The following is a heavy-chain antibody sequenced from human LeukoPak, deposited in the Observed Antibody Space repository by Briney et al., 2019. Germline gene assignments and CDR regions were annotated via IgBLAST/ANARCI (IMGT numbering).Heavy chain of an antibody. CDR3: AKYNWKGEIDY. CDR1: GYTVTSYG. J-gene: IGHJ4*02. CDR2: ISAYNGNT. Sequence: SVKVSCKASGYTVTSYGISWVRQAPGQGLEWMGWISAYNGNTNYAQKLQGRVTMTTDTSTSTAYMELRSLRSDDTAVYYCAKYNWKGEIDYWGQGTLVTISS. D-gene: IGHD1-20*01. V-gene: IGHV1-18*01.